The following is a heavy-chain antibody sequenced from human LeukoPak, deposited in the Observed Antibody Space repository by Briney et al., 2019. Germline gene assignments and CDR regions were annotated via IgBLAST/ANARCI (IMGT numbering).Heavy chain of an antibody. V-gene: IGHV4-38-2*01. CDR2: IYHSGST. J-gene: IGHJ4*02. CDR3: ARRPVTDIVVVPAAPYLTYFDY. Sequence: SETLSLTCAVYGGSFSGYYLGWIRQPPGKGLEWIGSIYHSGSTYYNPSLKSRVTISVDTSKNQFSLKLSSVTAADTAVYYCARRPVTDIVVVPAAPYLTYFDYWGQGTLVTVSS. CDR1: GGSFSGYY. D-gene: IGHD2-2*01.